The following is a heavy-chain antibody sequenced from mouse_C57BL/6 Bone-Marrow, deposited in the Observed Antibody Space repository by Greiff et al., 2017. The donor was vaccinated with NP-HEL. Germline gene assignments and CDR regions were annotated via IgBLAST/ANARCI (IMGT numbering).Heavy chain of an antibody. Sequence: EVKLMESGGGLVQSGRSLRLSCATSGFTFSDFYMEWVRQAPGKGLEWIAASRNKANDYTTEYSASVKGRFIVSRDTSQSILYLQMNALRAEDTAIYYCARDACLTPYWYFDVWGTGTTVTVSS. J-gene: IGHJ1*03. CDR1: GFTFSDFY. D-gene: IGHD1-1*01. CDR2: SRNKANDYTT. CDR3: ARDACLTPYWYFDV. V-gene: IGHV7-1*01.